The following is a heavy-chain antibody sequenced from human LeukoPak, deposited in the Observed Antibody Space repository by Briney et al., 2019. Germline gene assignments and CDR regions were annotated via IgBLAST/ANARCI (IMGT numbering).Heavy chain of an antibody. J-gene: IGHJ4*02. CDR3: ARGVEPLAANTLAY. D-gene: IGHD1-14*01. CDR2: ISYDGSYK. CDR1: GFTFSSYT. Sequence: GGSLRLSCAASGFTFSSYTIHWVRQAPGKGLEWVAVISYDGSYKYYADSVKGRFTISRDNSKNTLYLQMNSLRGEDTAVYYCARGVEPLAANTLAYWGQGTLVTVSS. V-gene: IGHV3-30*04.